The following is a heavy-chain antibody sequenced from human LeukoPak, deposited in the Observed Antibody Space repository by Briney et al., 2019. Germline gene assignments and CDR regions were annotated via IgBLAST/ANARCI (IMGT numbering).Heavy chain of an antibody. CDR3: ARLGGIAVAGNTFDY. CDR1: GGSISSSSYY. Sequence: SETLSLTCTVSGGSISSSSYYWGWIRQPPGKGLEWIGSIYYSGSTYYNPSLKTRVTISVDTSKNQFSLKLSSVTAADTAVYYCARLGGIAVAGNTFDYWGQGTLVTVSS. J-gene: IGHJ4*02. V-gene: IGHV4-39*01. D-gene: IGHD6-19*01. CDR2: IYYSGST.